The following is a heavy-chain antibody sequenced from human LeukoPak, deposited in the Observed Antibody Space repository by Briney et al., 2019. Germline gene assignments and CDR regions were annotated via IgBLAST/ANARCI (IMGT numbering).Heavy chain of an antibody. J-gene: IGHJ3*02. CDR1: GYNFTSYW. V-gene: IGHV5-51*01. D-gene: IGHD5-18*01. CDR3: ARRSDTTKTFDI. CDR2: IHPDDSDT. Sequence: GESLKISCKGSGYNFTSYWIGWVRQMPGKGLEWMGIIHPDDSDTRYSPSFQGQVTISADKSISTAHLQWSSLKASDTAMYYCARRSDTTKTFDIWGQGTMVTVSS.